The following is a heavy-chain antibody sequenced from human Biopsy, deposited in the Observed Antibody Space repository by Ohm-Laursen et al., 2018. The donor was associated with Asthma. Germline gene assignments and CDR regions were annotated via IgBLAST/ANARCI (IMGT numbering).Heavy chain of an antibody. CDR1: GFAVSRDH. V-gene: IGHV3-53*01. Sequence: SLTLSCAASGFAVSRDHMFWVRQAPGKGLEWVSVIYSGGTSHTADSVRGRFTISRDYSKNTLYLQMHSLRAEDTAVYYCATFPDGDYLPLDYWGQGTLVTVSS. D-gene: IGHD4-17*01. CDR2: IYSGGTS. J-gene: IGHJ4*02. CDR3: ATFPDGDYLPLDY.